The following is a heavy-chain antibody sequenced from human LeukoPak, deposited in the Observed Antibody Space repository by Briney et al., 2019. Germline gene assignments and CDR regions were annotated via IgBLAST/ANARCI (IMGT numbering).Heavy chain of an antibody. Sequence: GRSLRLSCAASGFTFSSYAMHWVRQAPGKGLEWVAVISYDGSNKYYADSVKGRFTISRDNSKNTLYLQMNSLRAEDTAVYYCAKVRDSSGWYGGDWFDPWGQGTLVTVSS. J-gene: IGHJ5*02. CDR1: GFTFSSYA. CDR3: AKVRDSSGWYGGDWFDP. V-gene: IGHV3-30-3*01. D-gene: IGHD6-19*01. CDR2: ISYDGSNK.